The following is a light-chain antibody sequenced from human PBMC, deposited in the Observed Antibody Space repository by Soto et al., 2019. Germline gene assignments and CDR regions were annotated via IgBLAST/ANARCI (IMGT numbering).Light chain of an antibody. CDR1: QDIRDY. CDR2: AAS. CDR3: QQYNSYPPT. V-gene: IGKV1-16*02. J-gene: IGKJ2*01. Sequence: DIQMTQSPSSLSASVGDRVPISCRARQDIRDYLAWFQQKPGKPPKTLIYAASRLQPGVPSKFRGSGSGSDFTLTITSLQPEAVPHYDGQQYNSYPPTVCQGTRL.